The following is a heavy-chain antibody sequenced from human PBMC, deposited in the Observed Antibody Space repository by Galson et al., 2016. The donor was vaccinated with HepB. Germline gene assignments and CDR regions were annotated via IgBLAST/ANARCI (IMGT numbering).Heavy chain of an antibody. V-gene: IGHV3-23*01. CDR1: GFTFNTYA. Sequence: SLRLSCAASGFTFNTYAMTWVRQAPGKGLEWVSSILGSGDTTYYADSVKGRFTISRDNSNNPLSLNINSLRAGDTATYYCARYMAPGVVVVSLASWGQGTLFTVSS. D-gene: IGHD2-15*01. CDR3: ARYMAPGVVVVSLAS. CDR2: ILGSGDTT. J-gene: IGHJ4*02.